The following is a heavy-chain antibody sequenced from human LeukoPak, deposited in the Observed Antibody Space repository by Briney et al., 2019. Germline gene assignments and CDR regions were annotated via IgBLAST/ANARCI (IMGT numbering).Heavy chain of an antibody. J-gene: IGHJ4*02. D-gene: IGHD6-13*01. Sequence: PGRSLRLSCAASGFTFSSYGMHWVRQAPGKGLEWVAVIWYDGSNKYYADSVKGRFTISRDNSKYTLYLQMNSLRAEDTAVYYCARDEDSSSWYYFDYWGQGTLVTVSS. CDR3: ARDEDSSSWYYFDY. CDR1: GFTFSSYG. V-gene: IGHV3-33*01. CDR2: IWYDGSNK.